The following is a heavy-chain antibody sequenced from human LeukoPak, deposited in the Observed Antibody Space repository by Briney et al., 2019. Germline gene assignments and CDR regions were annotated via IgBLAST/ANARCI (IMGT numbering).Heavy chain of an antibody. CDR3: ARAHSSGDYFDY. V-gene: IGHV3-21*01. Sequence: GGSLRLSCAASGFTFSSYSMNWVRQAPGKGLEWVSSISSSSSYIYYADSVKGRFTISRDNAKNSLYLQMNSLRAEDTAVYYCARAHSSGDYFDYWGQGTLVTVSS. J-gene: IGHJ4*02. CDR2: ISSSSSYI. CDR1: GFTFSSYS. D-gene: IGHD6-19*01.